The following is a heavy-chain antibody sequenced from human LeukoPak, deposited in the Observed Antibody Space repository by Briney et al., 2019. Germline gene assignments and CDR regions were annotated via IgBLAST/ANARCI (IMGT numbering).Heavy chain of an antibody. V-gene: IGHV3-9*01. D-gene: IGHD6-13*01. CDR3: AKDVSGYFNSWNRFDY. Sequence: PGRSLRLSCAASGFTFDDYAMHWVRQAPGKGLEWVSGISWNSDNIAYADSVRGRFTISRDNAKNSLYLQMNSLRPEDTALYYCAKDVSGYFNSWNRFDYWGQGTLVTVSS. CDR2: ISWNSDNI. CDR1: GFTFDDYA. J-gene: IGHJ4*02.